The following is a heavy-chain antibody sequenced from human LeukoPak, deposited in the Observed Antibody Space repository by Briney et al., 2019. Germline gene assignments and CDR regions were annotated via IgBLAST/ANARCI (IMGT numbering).Heavy chain of an antibody. J-gene: IGHJ4*02. D-gene: IGHD3-10*01. CDR1: GGSISSSSYY. CDR2: IYYSGST. V-gene: IGHV4-39*01. CDR3: ARHLLPGYYYGSGSYYIDY. Sequence: SGTLSLTCTVSGGSISSSSYYWGWIRQPPGKGLEWIGSIYYSGSTYYNPSLKSRVTISVDTSKNQFSLKLSSVTAADTAVYYCARHLLPGYYYGSGSYYIDYWGQGTLVTVSS.